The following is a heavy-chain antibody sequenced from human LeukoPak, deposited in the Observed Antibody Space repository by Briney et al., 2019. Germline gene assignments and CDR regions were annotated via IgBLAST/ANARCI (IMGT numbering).Heavy chain of an antibody. Sequence: ASVKVSCKPSVYTFISYDINWVRPATGQGREWMGWMQHNRRTAGCAQKFQGRVTLTRHIFIRTAYLELSSLRSEGTGEYYCARIEVRYYYHYYMDVWGKGTTVTGPS. CDR3: ARIEVRYYYHYYMDV. V-gene: IGHV1-8*01. D-gene: IGHD1-14*01. CDR1: VYTFISYD. CDR2: MQHNRRTA. J-gene: IGHJ6*03.